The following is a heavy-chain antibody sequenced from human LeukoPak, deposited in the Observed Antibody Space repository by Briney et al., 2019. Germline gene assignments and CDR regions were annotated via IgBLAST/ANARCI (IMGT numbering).Heavy chain of an antibody. CDR2: ISTGSSYI. D-gene: IGHD3-16*01. J-gene: IGHJ4*02. Sequence: GGSLGLSCAASGFTFSTYSMNWVRQAPGKGLEWVSSISTGSSYIYYTDSVKGRFTFSRDNAKNSLYLQMNNLRAEDTAVYYCARDGGGFFDYWGQGALVTASS. V-gene: IGHV3-21*01. CDR3: ARDGGGFFDY. CDR1: GFTFSTYS.